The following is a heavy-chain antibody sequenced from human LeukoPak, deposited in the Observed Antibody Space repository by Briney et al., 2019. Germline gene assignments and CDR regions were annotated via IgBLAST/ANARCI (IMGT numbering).Heavy chain of an antibody. Sequence: GGSLRLSCAASGFTVTRNFMSWVRQAPGKGLEWVSVIYSDGNIYYADSVKGRFTVSKDTSKNTMSLQMNSLRGEDTAVYYCARGGSDDWKRFDSWGQGTLVTVSA. CDR1: GFTVTRNF. CDR2: IYSDGNI. V-gene: IGHV3-53*01. J-gene: IGHJ4*02. D-gene: IGHD1-1*01. CDR3: ARGGSDDWKRFDS.